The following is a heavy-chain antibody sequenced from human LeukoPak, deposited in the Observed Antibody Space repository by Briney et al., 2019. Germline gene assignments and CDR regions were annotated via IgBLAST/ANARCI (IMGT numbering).Heavy chain of an antibody. J-gene: IGHJ6*02. D-gene: IGHD3-3*01. CDR2: IYSGGST. Sequence: GGSLRLSCAASGFTVSSNYMSWVRQAPGKGLEWVSVIYSGGSTYYADSVKGRFTISRDNSKNTLYLQMNSLRAEDTAVYYCATNPYETPDGLYYYYYGMDVWGQGTTVTVSS. CDR1: GFTVSSNY. V-gene: IGHV3-66*01. CDR3: ATNPYETPDGLYYYYYGMDV.